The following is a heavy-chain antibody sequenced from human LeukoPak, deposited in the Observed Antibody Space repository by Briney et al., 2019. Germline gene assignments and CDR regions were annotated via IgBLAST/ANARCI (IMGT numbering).Heavy chain of an antibody. CDR3: ARGLKGYGSGSYYIGHSLDY. D-gene: IGHD3-10*01. J-gene: IGHJ4*02. CDR2: MNPNSGNT. Sequence: GASVKVSCKASGYTFTSYDINWVRQATGQGLEWMGWMNPNSGNTGYAQKFQGRVTMTRNTSISTAYMELSSLRSEDTAVYYCARGLKGYGSGSYYIGHSLDYWGQGTLVTVSS. V-gene: IGHV1-8*01. CDR1: GYTFTSYD.